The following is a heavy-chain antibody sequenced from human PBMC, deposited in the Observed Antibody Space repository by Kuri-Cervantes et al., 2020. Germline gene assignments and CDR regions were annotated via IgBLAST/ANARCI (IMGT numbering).Heavy chain of an antibody. CDR1: GGTFSSYA. D-gene: IGHD1-26*01. V-gene: IGHV1-46*01. CDR3: ARGGESGSYYGMDV. Sequence: ASVKVSCKASGGTFSSYAISWVRQAPGQGLEWMGIINPSGGSTSYAQKFQGRVTMTRDTSTSTVYMELSSLRSEDTAVYYCARGGESGSYYGMDVWGQGTTVTVSS. CDR2: INPSGGST. J-gene: IGHJ6*02.